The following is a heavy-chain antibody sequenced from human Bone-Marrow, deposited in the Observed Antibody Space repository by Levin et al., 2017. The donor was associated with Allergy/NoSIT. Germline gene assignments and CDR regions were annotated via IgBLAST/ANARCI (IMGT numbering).Heavy chain of an antibody. J-gene: IGHJ4*02. CDR2: ISGSGDVT. CDR1: QFTFSAYA. Sequence: LAGGSLRLSCAASQFTFSAYAMTWVRQAPGKGLEWVSAISGSGDVTYNADSVKGRFTISRDNSRKTLFLQMNSLRAEDTALYYCAKNTNIVPTFVDSWGQGTLVTVSS. CDR3: AKNTNIVPTFVDS. D-gene: IGHD5-12*01. V-gene: IGHV3-23*01.